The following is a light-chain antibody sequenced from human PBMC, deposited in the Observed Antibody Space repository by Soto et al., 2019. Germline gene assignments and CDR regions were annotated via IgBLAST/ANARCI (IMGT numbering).Light chain of an antibody. Sequence: QSVLTQPASVSGAPGQSIAISCTGTSGDVGGYDYVSWYQQHPDKAPKLMIYEVTKRPSCVSNRFSGSTSGNTASLTISGHQPEDAAYYCGSSHTSGSTRVFGSGTKLTVL. J-gene: IGLJ1*01. V-gene: IGLV2-14*01. CDR2: EVT. CDR3: SSHTSGSTRV. CDR1: SGDVGGYDY.